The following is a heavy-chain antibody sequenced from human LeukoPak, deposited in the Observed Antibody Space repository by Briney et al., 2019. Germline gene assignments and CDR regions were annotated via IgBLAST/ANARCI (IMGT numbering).Heavy chain of an antibody. J-gene: IGHJ4*02. CDR2: IKGDASAR. CDR1: GFTFRTYW. CDR3: ARDVGESLDY. V-gene: IGHV3-7*01. Sequence: GGALRLSCGASGFTFRTYWMAWVRQAPGKGLEWVANIKGDASARHQADSVKGRFTVSRDNAQNSVYLQMSSLRVEDTGVYYCARDVGESLDYWGQGTLVTVSS.